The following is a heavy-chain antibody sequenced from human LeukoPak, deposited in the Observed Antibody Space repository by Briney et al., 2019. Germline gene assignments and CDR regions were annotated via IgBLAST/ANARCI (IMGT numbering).Heavy chain of an antibody. CDR2: INSDGSST. J-gene: IGHJ3*02. CDR1: GFTFSSYW. Sequence: GGSLRLSCAASGFTFSSYWMHWVRQAPGRGLVWVSRINSDGSSTSYADSVKGRFTISRDNAKNTLYLQMNSLRAEDTAVYYCARGFYSSSWTDAFDIWGQGTMVTVSS. D-gene: IGHD6-13*01. V-gene: IGHV3-74*01. CDR3: ARGFYSSSWTDAFDI.